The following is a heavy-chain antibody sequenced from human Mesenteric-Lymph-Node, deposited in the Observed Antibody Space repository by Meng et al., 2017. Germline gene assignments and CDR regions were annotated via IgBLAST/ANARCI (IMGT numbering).Heavy chain of an antibody. D-gene: IGHD2-8*01. CDR1: GFTFGRSW. CDR2: IKSDEGSS. CDR3: VNEGERW. V-gene: IGHV3-74*01. Sequence: GESLKISCALSGFTFGRSWMHWVRQAPGRGLLWVSRIKSDEGSSNYADSVKGRFTISRDNAKNTLYLQMNNLRTEDTAVYYCVNEGERWGGKGTLVTVSS. J-gene: IGHJ4*02.